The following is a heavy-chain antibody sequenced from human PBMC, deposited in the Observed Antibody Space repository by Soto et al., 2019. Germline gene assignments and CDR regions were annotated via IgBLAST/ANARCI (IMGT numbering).Heavy chain of an antibody. J-gene: IGHJ4*02. CDR1: GGTFSSYA. D-gene: IGHD5-18*01. CDR2: IIPIFGTA. CDR3: ARDAGDGILGLRGYSCNICHYFDY. V-gene: IGHV1-69*13. Sequence: ASVKVSCKASGGTFSSYAITWVRQAPGQGLEWMGGIIPIFGTANYAQKFQGRVTITADESTSTAYMEPSSLRSEDTAVYYCARDAGDGILGLRGYSCNICHYFDYWGQGTLVTVSS.